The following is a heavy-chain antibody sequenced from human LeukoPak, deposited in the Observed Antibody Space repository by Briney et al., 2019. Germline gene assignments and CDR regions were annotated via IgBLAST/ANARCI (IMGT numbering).Heavy chain of an antibody. J-gene: IGHJ6*02. D-gene: IGHD3-9*01. Sequence: SETLSLTCTVSGGSISSYYWSWIRQPPGKGLEWIGYIYYSGSTNYNPSLKSRVTISVDTSKNQFSLKLSSVTAADTAVYYCARVLRYSDWSHTRYYYYGMDVWGQGTTVTVSS. V-gene: IGHV4-59*01. CDR2: IYYSGST. CDR3: ARVLRYSDWSHTRYYYYGMDV. CDR1: GGSISSYY.